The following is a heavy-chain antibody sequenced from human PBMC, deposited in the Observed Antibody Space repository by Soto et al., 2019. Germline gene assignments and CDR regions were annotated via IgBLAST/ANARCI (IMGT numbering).Heavy chain of an antibody. J-gene: IGHJ4*02. CDR1: GGSISSYY. Sequence: SETLSLTCTVSGGSISSYYWSWIRQPPGKGLEWIGYIYYSGSTNYNPSLKSRVTISVDTSKNQFSLKLSSVTAADTAVYYCARSLLRGVAARSYFDYWGQGTLVTVSS. V-gene: IGHV4-59*08. CDR2: IYYSGST. CDR3: ARSLLRGVAARSYFDY. D-gene: IGHD2-15*01.